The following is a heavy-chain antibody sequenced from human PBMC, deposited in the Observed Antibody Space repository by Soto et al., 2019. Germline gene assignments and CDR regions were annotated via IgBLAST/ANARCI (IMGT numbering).Heavy chain of an antibody. D-gene: IGHD6-19*01. CDR2: IYYSGST. V-gene: IGHV4-39*01. CDR3: ASWKSSGWDLFDY. Sequence: QLQLQESGPGLVKPSETLSLTCTVSGGSISSSSYYWGWIRQPPGKGLEWIGSIYYSGSTYYNPSLESRVTISVDTSKNQFSRKLSSVTAADTAVYYCASWKSSGWDLFDYWGQGTLVTVSS. CDR1: GGSISSSSYY. J-gene: IGHJ4*02.